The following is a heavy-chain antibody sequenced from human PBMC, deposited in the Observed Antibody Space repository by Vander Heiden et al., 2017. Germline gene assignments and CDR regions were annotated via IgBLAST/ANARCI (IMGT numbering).Heavy chain of an antibody. CDR3: ARATVVHYYFAY. D-gene: IGHD2-2*01. CDR2: INPSGGST. CDR1: GYTFTSYH. Sequence: QVQLVQSGAAVKKPGASVKVSCKSSGYTFTSYHMHRVRQPPGEGLEWMGIINPSGGSTSYAQKFQGRVTMTRDTSTSTVYMELSSLRSEDTAVYYCARATVVHYYFAYWGQGTRVTVSS. J-gene: IGHJ4*02. V-gene: IGHV1-46*01.